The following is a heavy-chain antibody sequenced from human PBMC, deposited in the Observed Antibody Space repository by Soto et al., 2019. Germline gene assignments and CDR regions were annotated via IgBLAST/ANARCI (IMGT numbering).Heavy chain of an antibody. CDR2: IYYSGST. Sequence: QVQLQESGPGLGKPSQTLSLTCTVSGGSISSGDYYWSWIRQPPGKGLEWLGYIYYSGSTYYNPSLKSRVTISVDTSKNQCSLKLSSVTAADTAVYYCARERPDGSRLDPWGQGTLVTVSS. J-gene: IGHJ5*02. CDR1: GGSISSGDYY. CDR3: ARERPDGSRLDP. D-gene: IGHD6-13*01. V-gene: IGHV4-30-4*01.